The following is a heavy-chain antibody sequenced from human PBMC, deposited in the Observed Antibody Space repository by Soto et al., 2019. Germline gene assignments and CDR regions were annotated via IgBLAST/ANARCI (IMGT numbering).Heavy chain of an antibody. CDR3: AKREYAFDS. V-gene: IGHV4-61*01. J-gene: IGHJ4*02. CDR2: IYYSGST. CDR1: GDSVTTGSYY. D-gene: IGHD2-2*01. Sequence: QVQLQESGPGLVKPSETLSLTCTVSGDSVTTGSYYWSWIRQPPGKTLEWIGYIYYSGSTNYNPSLKSLAAIYTDTSGRHFSLNLTSVTADDTAVYFCAKREYAFDSWGQGTLVTVSS.